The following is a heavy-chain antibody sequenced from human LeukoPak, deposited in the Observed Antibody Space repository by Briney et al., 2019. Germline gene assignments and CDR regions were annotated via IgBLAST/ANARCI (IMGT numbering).Heavy chain of an antibody. CDR3: ARDQPLGYCSSTSCYGYFDY. D-gene: IGHD2-2*01. CDR1: GFTFSSYA. Sequence: PGGSLRLSCAASGFTFSSYAMHWVRQAPGKGLEWVAVISYDGSNKYYADSVKGRFTISRDNSKNTLYLQMNSLRAEDTAVYYCARDQPLGYCSSTSCYGYFDYWGQGTLVTVSS. V-gene: IGHV3-30-3*01. CDR2: ISYDGSNK. J-gene: IGHJ4*02.